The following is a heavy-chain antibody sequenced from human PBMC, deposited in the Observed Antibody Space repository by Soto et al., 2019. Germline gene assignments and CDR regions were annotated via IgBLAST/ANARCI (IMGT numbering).Heavy chain of an antibody. J-gene: IGHJ4*02. CDR2: ISVYNGNT. CDR3: ARAGQYYDSSGYVN. CDR1: GYSFATSG. V-gene: IGHV1-18*01. D-gene: IGHD3-22*01. Sequence: QVKLVQSGTEVKKPGASLKVSCKASGYSFATSGISWVRQAPGQGLEWMEWISVYNGNTNYDQKLHDRVTMTTDTSTTTAYLELRSLRSVDTAVYYCARAGQYYDSSGYVNWGQGTLVTVSS.